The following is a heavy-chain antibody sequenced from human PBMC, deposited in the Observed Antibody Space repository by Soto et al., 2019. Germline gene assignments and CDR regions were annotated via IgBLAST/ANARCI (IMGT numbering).Heavy chain of an antibody. J-gene: IGHJ4*02. CDR1: GFTFSIYW. V-gene: IGHV3-7*04. CDR3: ARDQDSSSWDRPPSE. D-gene: IGHD6-13*01. Sequence: EVQLVESGGGVFQPGGSLRISCAASGFTFSIYWMSWVRQAPGKGLEWVANIKQDGSEKYYVDSVKGRFTISRDNAKNSLYLQMNSLRAEDTAVYYCARDQDSSSWDRPPSEWGQGTLVTVSS. CDR2: IKQDGSEK.